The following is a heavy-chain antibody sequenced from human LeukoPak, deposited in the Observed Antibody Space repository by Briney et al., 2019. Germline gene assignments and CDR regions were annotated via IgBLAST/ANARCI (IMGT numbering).Heavy chain of an antibody. CDR1: GGSFSGYY. V-gene: IGHV4-34*01. CDR2: INHSGST. CDR3: AREKWYSSSLVRRYFDY. J-gene: IGHJ4*02. Sequence: SETLSLTCAVYGGSFSGYYWSWIRQPPGKGLEWIGEINHSGSTNYNPSLKSRVTISVDTSKNQFSLKLSSVTAADTAVSYCAREKWYSSSLVRRYFDYWGQGTLVTVSS. D-gene: IGHD6-6*01.